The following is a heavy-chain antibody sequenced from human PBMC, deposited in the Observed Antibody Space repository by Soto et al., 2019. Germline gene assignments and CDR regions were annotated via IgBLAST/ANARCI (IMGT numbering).Heavy chain of an antibody. D-gene: IGHD2-15*01. CDR2: IGTLHDT. CDR3: ARQASYSPGGGGGCDP. CDR1: GFTFSAYD. V-gene: IGHV3-13*01. J-gene: IGHJ5*02. Sequence: EVQLVESGGGLVQPGGSLRLSCAASGFTFSAYDMHWVRQPTGNGLEWVSAIGTLHDTYYPDSVKGRSTISRENAKNSLYLQINTLAPGDTAGDYCARQASYSPGGGGGCDPWGQGTLVTVSS.